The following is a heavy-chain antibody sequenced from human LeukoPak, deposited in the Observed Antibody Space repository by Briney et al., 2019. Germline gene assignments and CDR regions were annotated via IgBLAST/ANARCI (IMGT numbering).Heavy chain of an antibody. CDR1: GGSISSYY. CDR3: AREGSGYYHYFDY. D-gene: IGHD3-22*01. CDR2: IYYSGST. J-gene: IGHJ4*02. Sequence: SETLSLTCTVSGGSISSYYWSWIRQPPGKGLEWIGYIYYSGSTNYNPSLKSRVTISVDTSKNQFSLKLSSVTAADTAVDYCAREGSGYYHYFDYWGQGTLVTVSS. V-gene: IGHV4-59*01.